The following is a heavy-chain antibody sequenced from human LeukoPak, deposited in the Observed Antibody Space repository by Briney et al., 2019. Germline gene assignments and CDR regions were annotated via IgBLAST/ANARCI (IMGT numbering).Heavy chain of an antibody. CDR2: ISYDATNK. CDR1: GFTFINYG. Sequence: GGSLRLSCAASGFTFINYGMHWDRQAPGKGLEWVAVISYDATNKYYADSVKGRFTISRDNSKNTLYLQMNSLKTDDTAVYYCANYGDYQYFDYWGQGTPVTVSS. CDR3: ANYGDYQYFDY. V-gene: IGHV3-30*18. D-gene: IGHD4-17*01. J-gene: IGHJ4*02.